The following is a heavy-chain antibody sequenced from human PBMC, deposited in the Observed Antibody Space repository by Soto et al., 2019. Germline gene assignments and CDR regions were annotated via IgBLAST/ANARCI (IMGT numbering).Heavy chain of an antibody. D-gene: IGHD3-10*01. Sequence: GGSLRLSCAASGFTFSSYSMNWVRQAPGKGLEWISYISSSSSNIYYADSVKGRFTISRDDANNSLYLQMNSLRAEDTAVYYCAWRVRGVTADYYYYYYMDVWGKGTTVTVSS. CDR2: ISSSSSNI. J-gene: IGHJ6*03. CDR3: AWRVRGVTADYYYYYYMDV. V-gene: IGHV3-48*01. CDR1: GFTFSSYS.